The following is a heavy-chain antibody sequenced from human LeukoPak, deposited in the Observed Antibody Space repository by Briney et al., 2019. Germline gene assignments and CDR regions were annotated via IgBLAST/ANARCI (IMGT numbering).Heavy chain of an antibody. V-gene: IGHV1-2*02. CDR3: ARGHLYGSSWYRYYFDY. Sequence: GASVKVSCKASGYTFTGYYMHWVRQAPGQGLEWMGWINPNSGGTNYAQKFQGRVTMTRDTSISTAYMELSRLRSDDTAVYYCARGHLYGSSWYRYYFDYWGQGTLVTVSS. D-gene: IGHD6-13*01. CDR2: INPNSGGT. CDR1: GYTFTGYY. J-gene: IGHJ4*02.